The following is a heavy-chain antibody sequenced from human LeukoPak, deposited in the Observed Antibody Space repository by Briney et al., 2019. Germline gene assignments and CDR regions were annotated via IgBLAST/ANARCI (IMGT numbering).Heavy chain of an antibody. V-gene: IGHV3-23*01. Sequence: GGSLRLSCAASGFTFSSYAMSWVRQAPGKGLEWVSAISGSGGSTYYADSVKGRFTISRDNSKNTLYLQMNSLRAEDTAVYYCASLVYCGGDCYTDYWGQGALVTVSS. CDR3: ASLVYCGGDCYTDY. CDR2: ISGSGGST. J-gene: IGHJ4*02. CDR1: GFTFSSYA. D-gene: IGHD2-21*02.